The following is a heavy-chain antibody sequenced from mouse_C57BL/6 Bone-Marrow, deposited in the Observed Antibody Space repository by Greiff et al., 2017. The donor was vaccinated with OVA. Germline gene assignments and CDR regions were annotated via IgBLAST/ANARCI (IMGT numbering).Heavy chain of an antibody. D-gene: IGHD1-1*01. CDR2: IDPSDSYT. J-gene: IGHJ4*01. CDR3: AIYYYGSSYDYYAMDY. CDR1: GYTFTSYW. Sequence: VQLQQPGAELVKPGASVKLSCKASGYTFTSYWMQWVKQRPGQGLEWIGEIDPSDSYTNYNQKFKGKATLTVDTSSSTAYMQLSSLTSEDSAVYYCAIYYYGSSYDYYAMDYWGQGTSVTVSS. V-gene: IGHV1-50*01.